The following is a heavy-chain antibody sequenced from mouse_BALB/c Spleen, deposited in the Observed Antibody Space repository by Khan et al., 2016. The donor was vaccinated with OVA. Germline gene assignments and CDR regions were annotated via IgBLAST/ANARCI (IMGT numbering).Heavy chain of an antibody. CDR2: ISPGSGDT. CDR1: GYTFTDYY. D-gene: IGHD1-2*01. V-gene: IGHV1-77*01. Sequence: QVQLKESGAELARPGASVKLSCKASGYTFTDYYINWVKQRTGQGLEWIGEISPGSGDTYYNERFKGKATLTADKSSSTAYMQLRSLTSEDSEVSFCARRNYFGYTFAYWGQGTLVTVSA. J-gene: IGHJ3*01. CDR3: ARRNYFGYTFAY.